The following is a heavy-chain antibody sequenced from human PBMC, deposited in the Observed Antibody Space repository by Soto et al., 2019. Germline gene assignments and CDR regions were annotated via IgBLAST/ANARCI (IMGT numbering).Heavy chain of an antibody. CDR3: ASPRFSSDGTTPIDY. J-gene: IGHJ4*02. V-gene: IGHV3-30-3*01. CDR1: GFTFSNYA. CDR2: ISYDGSNK. D-gene: IGHD1-1*01. Sequence: QVQLVESGGGVVQPGRSLRLSCAASGFTFSNYAMHWVRQAPGKGLEWVAVISYDGSNKYYADSVKGRFTVSRDNSKNTRYLQMNSLRAEDTAVYYCASPRFSSDGTTPIDYWGQGTLVTVSS.